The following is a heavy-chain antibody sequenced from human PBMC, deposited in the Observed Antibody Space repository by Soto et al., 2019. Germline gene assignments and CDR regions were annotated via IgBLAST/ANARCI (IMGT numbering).Heavy chain of an antibody. CDR3: ARSLEMATILTYYYYGMDV. D-gene: IGHD5-12*01. V-gene: IGHV1-69*13. CDR2: IIPIFGTA. Sequence: GASVKVSCKASGGTFSSYAISWVRQAPGQGLEWMGGIIPIFGTANYAQKFQGRVTITADESTSTAYMELSSLRSEDTAVYYCARSLEMATILTYYYYGMDVWGQGTTVTVSS. CDR1: GGTFSSYA. J-gene: IGHJ6*02.